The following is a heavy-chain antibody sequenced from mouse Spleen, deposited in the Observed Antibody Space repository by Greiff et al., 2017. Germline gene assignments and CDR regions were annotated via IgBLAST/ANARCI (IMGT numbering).Heavy chain of an antibody. CDR2: INPNNGGT. V-gene: IGHV1-18*01. CDR3: ARELGRVFAY. CDR1: GYTFTDYN. D-gene: IGHD4-1*01. Sequence: VQLKESGPELVKPGASVKIPCKASGYTFTDYNMDWVKQSHGKSLEWIGDINPNNGGTIYNQKFKGKATLTVDKSSSTAYMELRSLTSEDTAVYYCARELGRVFAYWGQGTLVTVSA. J-gene: IGHJ3*01.